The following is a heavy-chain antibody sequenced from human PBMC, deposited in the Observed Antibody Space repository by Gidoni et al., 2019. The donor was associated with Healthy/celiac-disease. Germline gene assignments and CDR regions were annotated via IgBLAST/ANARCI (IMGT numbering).Heavy chain of an antibody. D-gene: IGHD6-19*01. J-gene: IGHJ6*02. V-gene: IGHV3-15*07. CDR3: TTDPVAVAGYYYYGMDV. CDR2: IKSKTDGGTT. CDR1: GFTFRNAW. Sequence: EVQLVESGGGLVKPGGSLRLSCAASGFTFRNAWLTWVRQAPGKGLEWVGRIKSKTDGGTTDYAAPVKGRFTISRDDSKNTLYLQMNSLKTEDTAVYYCTTDPVAVAGYYYYGMDVWGQGTTVTVSS.